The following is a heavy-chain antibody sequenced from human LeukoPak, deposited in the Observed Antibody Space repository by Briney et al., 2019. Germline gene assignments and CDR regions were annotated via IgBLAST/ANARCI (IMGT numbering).Heavy chain of an antibody. CDR3: AKDTGSSWSNFDY. CDR2: ISGSGGST. J-gene: IGHJ4*02. Sequence: PGGSLRLSCAASGFTFSSYWMHWVRQAPGKGLEWVSAISGSGGSTYYADSVKGRFTISRDNAKNSLYLQMNSLRAEDTALYYCAKDTGSSWSNFDYWGQGTLVTVSS. V-gene: IGHV3-23*01. D-gene: IGHD6-13*01. CDR1: GFTFSSYW.